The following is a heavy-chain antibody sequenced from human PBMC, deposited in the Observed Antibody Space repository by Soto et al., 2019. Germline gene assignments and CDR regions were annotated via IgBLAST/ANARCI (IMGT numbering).Heavy chain of an antibody. CDR3: TSCRITIFGVVLGFDY. D-gene: IGHD3-3*01. CDR1: GFTFSSYA. Sequence: GGSLRLSCAASGFTFSSYAMSWVRQAPGKGLEWVSAISGSGGSTYYADSVKGRFTISRDNSKSTLYLQMNSLRAEDTAVYYCTSCRITIFGVVLGFDYWGQGTLVTVSS. V-gene: IGHV3-23*01. J-gene: IGHJ4*02. CDR2: ISGSGGST.